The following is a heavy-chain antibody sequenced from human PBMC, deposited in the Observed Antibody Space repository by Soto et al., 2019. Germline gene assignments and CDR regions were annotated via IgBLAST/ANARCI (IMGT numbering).Heavy chain of an antibody. J-gene: IGHJ4*02. CDR1: GGSISSSSYY. V-gene: IGHV4-39*01. CDR3: ARQGEMATLRALNFDY. CDR2: IYYSGST. D-gene: IGHD5-12*01. Sequence: QLQLQESGPGLVKPSETLSLTCTVSGGSISSSSYYWGWIRQPPGKGLEWIGSIYYSGSTYYNPSLKSRVTISVDTSKNQFSLKLSSVTAADTAVYYCARQGEMATLRALNFDYWGQGTLVTVSS.